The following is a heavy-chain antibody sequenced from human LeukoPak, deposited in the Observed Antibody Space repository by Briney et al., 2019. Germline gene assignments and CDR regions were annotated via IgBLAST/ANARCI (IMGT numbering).Heavy chain of an antibody. D-gene: IGHD6-19*01. V-gene: IGHV6-1*01. CDR3: ARDAGSGWSSFDY. J-gene: IGHJ4*02. Sequence: SQTLSLTCAISGDSVSSNSAAWNWIRQSPSRCLEWLGRTYYRSKWYNDYAVSMKSPITINPDTSKDQFSLQLNSVTPEDTAVYYCARDAGSGWSSFDYWGQGTLVTVSS. CDR1: GDSVSSNSAA. CDR2: TYYRSKWYN.